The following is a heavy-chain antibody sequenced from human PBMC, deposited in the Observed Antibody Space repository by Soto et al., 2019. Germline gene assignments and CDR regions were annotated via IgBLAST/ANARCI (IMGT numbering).Heavy chain of an antibody. Sequence: EVQLVESGGGLVQPGGSLSLSCAASGFTFSSYSMNWVRQAPGKGLEWVSYISSSSSTIYYADSVKGRFTISRDNAKNSLYLQMNSLRAEDTAVYYCARYCSGGSCYRFTLDYWGQGTLVTVSS. CDR1: GFTFSSYS. D-gene: IGHD2-15*01. J-gene: IGHJ4*02. CDR3: ARYCSGGSCYRFTLDY. V-gene: IGHV3-48*01. CDR2: ISSSSSTI.